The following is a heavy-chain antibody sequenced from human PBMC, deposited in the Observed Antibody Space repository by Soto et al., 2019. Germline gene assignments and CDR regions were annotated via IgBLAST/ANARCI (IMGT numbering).Heavy chain of an antibody. D-gene: IGHD3-9*01. CDR2: IHPSGGST. CDR1: GFMFSSYG. CDR3: AKDPSTGPPDC. J-gene: IGHJ4*02. V-gene: IGHV3-23*01. Sequence: GGSLRLSCAASGFMFSSYGMSWVRQAPGKGLQWVATIHPSGGSTHYAESVRGRFTISRNNSRDTLYLQMNSLRAEDTAVYYCAKDPSTGPPDCWGQGALVTVSS.